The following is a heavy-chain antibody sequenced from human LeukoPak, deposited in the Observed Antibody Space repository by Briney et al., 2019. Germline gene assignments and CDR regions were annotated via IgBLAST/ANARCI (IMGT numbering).Heavy chain of an antibody. CDR3: AKGNGYSYGRYYFDY. V-gene: IGHV3-23*01. CDR2: ITASGGNT. Sequence: GGSLRLSCAASGFTFSSYAMGWVRQAPGKGPEWVSAITASGGNTYYADSAKGRFTISRDNSKNTLYLQVNSLRAEDTAVYYCAKGNGYSYGRYYFDYWGQGTLVTVSS. J-gene: IGHJ4*02. D-gene: IGHD5-18*01. CDR1: GFTFSSYA.